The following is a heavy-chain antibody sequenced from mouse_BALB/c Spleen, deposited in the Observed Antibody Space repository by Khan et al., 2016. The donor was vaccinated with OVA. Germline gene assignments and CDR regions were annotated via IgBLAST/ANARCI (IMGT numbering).Heavy chain of an antibody. CDR2: IWNDGST. V-gene: IGHV2-6-1*01. Sequence: QVQLKQSGPGLAAPSQSLSITCTISGFSLTNYGVHWIRQPPGKGLEWLGVIWNDGSTNYNSPLKSRLTITKDNSQSQVFLKMNSLQTDDTAIYFCARQPYYHYNIMDYWGQGTSVTVSS. CDR1: GFSLTNYG. D-gene: IGHD2-10*01. J-gene: IGHJ4*01. CDR3: ARQPYYHYNIMDY.